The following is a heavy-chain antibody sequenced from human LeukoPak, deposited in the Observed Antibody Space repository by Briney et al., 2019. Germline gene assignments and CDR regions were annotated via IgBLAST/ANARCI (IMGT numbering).Heavy chain of an antibody. Sequence: GRSLRLSCAASGFTFSSYGMHWVRQAPGKGLEWVAVISYDGSNKYYADSVKGRFTISRDNSKNTLYLQMNSLRAEDTAVYYCAKGTTVVWKPPFDPWGQGTLVTVSS. CDR1: GFTFSSYG. V-gene: IGHV3-30*18. D-gene: IGHD4-23*01. J-gene: IGHJ5*02. CDR3: AKGTTVVWKPPFDP. CDR2: ISYDGSNK.